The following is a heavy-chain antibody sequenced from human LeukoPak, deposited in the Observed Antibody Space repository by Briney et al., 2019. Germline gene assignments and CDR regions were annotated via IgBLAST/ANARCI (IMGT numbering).Heavy chain of an antibody. CDR3: TTPDDYGDYGVVGGY. D-gene: IGHD4-17*01. J-gene: IGHJ4*02. V-gene: IGHV3-15*01. CDR2: IKSKTDGGTT. Sequence: GGSLRLSCAASGFTFSNAWMSWVRQAPGKGLEWVGRIKSKTDGGTTDYAAPVKGRFTISRDDSKNTLYLQMNSLKTEDTAVYYCTTPDDYGDYGVVGGYWGQGTLVTVSS. CDR1: GFTFSNAW.